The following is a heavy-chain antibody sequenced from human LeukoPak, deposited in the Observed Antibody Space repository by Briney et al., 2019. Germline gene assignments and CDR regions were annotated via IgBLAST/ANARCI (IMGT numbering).Heavy chain of an antibody. Sequence: GGSLRLSCAASEFAFSSYWMTWVRQAPGKGLGWVANIYKDGSEKYYVDSVKGRFTISRDNAKSSMYLQMNSLRAEDTAVYYCARIRYNWNGMDVWGQGTTVTVSS. D-gene: IGHD1-20*01. CDR1: EFAFSSYW. V-gene: IGHV3-7*04. J-gene: IGHJ6*02. CDR2: IYKDGSEK. CDR3: ARIRYNWNGMDV.